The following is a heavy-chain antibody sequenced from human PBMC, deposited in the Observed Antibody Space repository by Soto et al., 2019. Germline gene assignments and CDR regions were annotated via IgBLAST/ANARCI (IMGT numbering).Heavy chain of an antibody. Sequence: QVQLQESGPGLVKPSETLSLICTVSGGSISPYYWSWIRQPPGKGLEWIGYIYYTGSTNYSPSLKSRVTISIDTSKNQFSLKLTSVTAADTAVYYCARGLGYCSTTSCSPAVFDWFDPWGQGTLVTVS. CDR3: ARGLGYCSTTSCSPAVFDWFDP. CDR2: IYYTGST. V-gene: IGHV4-59*01. D-gene: IGHD2-2*01. CDR1: GGSISPYY. J-gene: IGHJ5*02.